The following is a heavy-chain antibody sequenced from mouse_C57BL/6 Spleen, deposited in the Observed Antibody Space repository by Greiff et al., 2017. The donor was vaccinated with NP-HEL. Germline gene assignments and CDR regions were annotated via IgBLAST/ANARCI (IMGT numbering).Heavy chain of an antibody. J-gene: IGHJ4*01. V-gene: IGHV5-4*03. Sequence: EVKLEESGGGLVKPGGSLKLSCAASGFTFSSYAMSWVRQTPEKRLEWVATISDGGSYTYYPDNVKGRFTISRDNAKNNLYLQMSHLKSEDTAMYYCARRGDGYYRGYAMDYWGQGTSVTVSS. D-gene: IGHD2-3*01. CDR2: ISDGGSYT. CDR1: GFTFSSYA. CDR3: ARRGDGYYRGYAMDY.